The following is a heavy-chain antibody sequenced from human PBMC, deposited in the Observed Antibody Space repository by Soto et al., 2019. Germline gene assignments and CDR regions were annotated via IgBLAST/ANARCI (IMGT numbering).Heavy chain of an antibody. J-gene: IGHJ4*02. CDR2: IIPILGIA. CDR1: GGTFSSYT. Sequence: QVQLVQSGAEVKKPGSSVKVSCKASGGTFSSYTISWVRQAPGQGLEWMGRIIPILGIANYAQKFQGRVTITADNSTSTAYMELSSLRSEDTAVYYCARVGDRSGYFNFDYWGQGTLVTVSS. D-gene: IGHD3-22*01. V-gene: IGHV1-69*02. CDR3: ARVGDRSGYFNFDY.